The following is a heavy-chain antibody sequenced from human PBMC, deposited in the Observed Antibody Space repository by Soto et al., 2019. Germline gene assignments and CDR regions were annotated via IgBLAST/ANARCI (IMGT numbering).Heavy chain of an antibody. Sequence: QVQLVQSGAEVKKPGSSVKVSCKASGGSFSSYAISWVRQAPGQGLEWMGGIIPIFGTANYAQKFQGRVTITADKATSTAYMEMSSLRAEDTAVYYCAGGGVTCPFDYWGQGTLVTVSS. J-gene: IGHJ4*02. CDR3: AGGGVTCPFDY. V-gene: IGHV1-69*06. D-gene: IGHD3-3*01. CDR2: IIPIFGTA. CDR1: GGSFSSYA.